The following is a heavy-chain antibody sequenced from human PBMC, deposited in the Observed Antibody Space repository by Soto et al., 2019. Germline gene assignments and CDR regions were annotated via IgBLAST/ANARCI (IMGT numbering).Heavy chain of an antibody. V-gene: IGHV4-59*08. CDR1: GGSVGGYY. J-gene: IGHJ4*02. CDR2: IYYSGST. Sequence: SETLSLTCAVSGGSVGGYYWSWVRQPPGKGLEWIGYIYYSGSTNYNPSLKSRVTISVDTSKNQFSLKLSSVTAADTAVYFCARHAGDYYSPFDYWGQGTLVTVSS. CDR3: ARHAGDYYSPFDY. D-gene: IGHD4-17*01.